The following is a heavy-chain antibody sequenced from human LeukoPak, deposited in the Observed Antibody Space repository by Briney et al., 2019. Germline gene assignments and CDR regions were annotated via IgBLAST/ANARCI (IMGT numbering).Heavy chain of an antibody. CDR3: ARVDTVMAYYFDL. J-gene: IGHJ4*02. Sequence: GGSLRLSCAASGFTVSTNCMTWVHQAPGKGLEWVSTIYSGGTTYYADSVMGRFTISRHNSRNTLYLQMNSLRAEDTAVYYCARVDTVMAYYFDLWGQGTLVTVSS. CDR2: IYSGGTT. D-gene: IGHD5-18*01. V-gene: IGHV3-53*04. CDR1: GFTVSTNC.